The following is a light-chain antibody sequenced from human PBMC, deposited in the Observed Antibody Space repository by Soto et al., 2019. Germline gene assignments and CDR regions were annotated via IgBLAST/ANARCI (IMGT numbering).Light chain of an antibody. J-gene: IGKJ1*01. CDR3: QQYGNWPPWT. CDR2: GAS. V-gene: IGKV3-15*01. Sequence: EIVLTQSPGTLSLSPGERATLSCRASQSVRSNLAWYQQKPGQSPRLLIYGASTRATGIPARFSGSGSGTQFTLTISSLQSEDFAVYYCQQYGNWPPWTFGPGTKVDIK. CDR1: QSVRSN.